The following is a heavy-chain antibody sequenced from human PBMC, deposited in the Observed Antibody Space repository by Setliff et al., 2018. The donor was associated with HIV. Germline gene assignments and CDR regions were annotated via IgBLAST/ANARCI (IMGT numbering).Heavy chain of an antibody. V-gene: IGHV3-48*03. J-gene: IGHJ4*02. CDR1: GLTFSRYG. CDR2: ISSSGSTI. D-gene: IGHD6-13*01. Sequence: GGSLRLSCAVSGLTFSRYGFHWVRQVPGKGLEWVSYISSSGSTIYYADSVKGRFTISRDNAKNSLYLQMNSLRAEDTAVYYCARDLGQQLVLGLDYWGQGTLVTVSS. CDR3: ARDLGQQLVLGLDY.